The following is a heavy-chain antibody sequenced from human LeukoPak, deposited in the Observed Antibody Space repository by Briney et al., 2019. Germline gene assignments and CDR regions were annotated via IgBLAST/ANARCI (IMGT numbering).Heavy chain of an antibody. V-gene: IGHV4-59*01. CDR1: GGSISSYY. D-gene: IGHD6-19*01. Sequence: SETLSLTCTVSGGSISSYYWRWIRQPPGKGLEWIGYIYYSGSTNYNPSLKSRVTISVDTSKNQFSLKLSSVTAADTAVYYCATGTSGYSSGWPFDYWGQGTLVTVSS. J-gene: IGHJ4*02. CDR2: IYYSGST. CDR3: ATGTSGYSSGWPFDY.